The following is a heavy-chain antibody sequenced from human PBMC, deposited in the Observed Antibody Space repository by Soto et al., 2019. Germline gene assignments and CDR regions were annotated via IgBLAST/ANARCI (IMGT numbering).Heavy chain of an antibody. V-gene: IGHV3-9*01. Sequence: SLRLSCAASGFTFDDYAMHWVRQAPGKGLEWVASISWNSGSIGYADSVKGRFTISRDNAKNSLSLQMNSLRPEDTAIFFCAKWDTHGIIPPTVGGNYYYYDMDVWGQGTGVTVSS. D-gene: IGHD5-18*01. CDR3: AKWDTHGIIPPTVGGNYYYYDMDV. CDR1: GFTFDDYA. CDR2: ISWNSGSI. J-gene: IGHJ6*02.